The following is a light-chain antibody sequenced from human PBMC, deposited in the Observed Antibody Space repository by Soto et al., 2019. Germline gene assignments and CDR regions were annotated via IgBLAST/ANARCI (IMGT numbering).Light chain of an antibody. CDR2: AAS. V-gene: IGKV1-27*01. Sequence: DIQMTQSPSSLSASVGDRVTITCRASQGISNYLARYQQKPGKVPKLLIYAASTLQPGVPSRFSGSGSGTDFTLTISSLQTEDVATYYCQKYNSAPRTFGQGTKVEIK. CDR1: QGISNY. CDR3: QKYNSAPRT. J-gene: IGKJ1*01.